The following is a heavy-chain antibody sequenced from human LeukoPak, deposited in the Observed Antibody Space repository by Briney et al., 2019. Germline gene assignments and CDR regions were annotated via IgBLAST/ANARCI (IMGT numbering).Heavy chain of an antibody. CDR1: GYSFSTYW. CDR2: IYPYDSDT. Sequence: GESLKISCKGSGYSFSTYWIALVRQMPGKGLEWMGIIYPYDSDTRYSPSFQGQVTISADKSISTAYLQWSRLKASDTAVYYCARQLRESITANWFDPWGQGTQVTVYS. V-gene: IGHV5-51*01. CDR3: ARQLRESITANWFDP. D-gene: IGHD6-6*01. J-gene: IGHJ5*02.